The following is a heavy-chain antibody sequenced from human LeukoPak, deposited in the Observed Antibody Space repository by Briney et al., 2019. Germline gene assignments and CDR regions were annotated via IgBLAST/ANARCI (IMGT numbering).Heavy chain of an antibody. J-gene: IGHJ4*02. CDR3: ARESDLLVVPAAIRVFDS. V-gene: IGHV4-34*01. CDR2: INHSGNT. D-gene: IGHD2-2*02. Sequence: PSETLSLTCAVYGGSFSGYYWSWIRQPPGKGLEWIGEINHSGNTNYNSSLKSRVTISIDTSKNQFSLKLTSVTAADTAVYYCARESDLLVVPAAIRVFDSWGQGTLVTVSS. CDR1: GGSFSGYY.